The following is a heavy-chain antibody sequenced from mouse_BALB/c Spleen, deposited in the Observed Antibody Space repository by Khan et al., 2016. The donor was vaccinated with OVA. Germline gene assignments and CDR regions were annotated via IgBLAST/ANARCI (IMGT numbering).Heavy chain of an antibody. CDR1: GLTFSSYS. CDR2: ISSDGDYT. D-gene: IGHD4-1*01. CDR3: QSHLTGSFDY. V-gene: IGHV5-6*01. Sequence: EVKLMESGGDLVKPGGSLKLSCAASGLTFSSYSMSWVRQTPDKRLEWVASISSDGDYTYYSDSVKGRFTISRDNAKNTLYLQMSSLKSEDTAMYYCQSHLTGSFDYWGQGTLVTVSA. J-gene: IGHJ3*01.